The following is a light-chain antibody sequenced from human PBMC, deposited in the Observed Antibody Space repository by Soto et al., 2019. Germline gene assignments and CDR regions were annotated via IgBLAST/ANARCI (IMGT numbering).Light chain of an antibody. CDR2: AAS. CDR3: QQNRT. CDR1: QSISSY. V-gene: IGKV1-39*01. Sequence: DIQMTQSPSSLSASVGDRVTITCRASQSISSYLNWYQQKPGKAPKLLIYAASSLQSGVPSRFSGSGSGTDFTLTISSLQPEDFATYYCQQNRTFGQGTKLEIK. J-gene: IGKJ2*01.